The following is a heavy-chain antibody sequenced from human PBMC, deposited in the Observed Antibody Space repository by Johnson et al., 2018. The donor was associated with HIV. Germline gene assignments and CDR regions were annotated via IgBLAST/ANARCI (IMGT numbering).Heavy chain of an antibody. J-gene: IGHJ3*01. CDR1: GFTFSSYG. V-gene: IGHV3-30*02. CDR2: IRYDGSNK. Sequence: QVQLVESGGGVVQPGGSLRLSCAASGFTFSSYGMHWVRQAPGKGLEWVAFIRYDGSNKYFAASVKGRFPISSDNSKNTLYLQMNSLRPEDTAVYYCARDGRDLVTRGSFDVWGQGTVVTVSS. CDR3: ARDGRDLVTRGSFDV. D-gene: IGHD3-9*01.